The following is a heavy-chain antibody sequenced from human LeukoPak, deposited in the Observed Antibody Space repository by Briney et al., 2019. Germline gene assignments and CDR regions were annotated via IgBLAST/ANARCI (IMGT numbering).Heavy chain of an antibody. CDR3: ARRGYSGYEVGY. J-gene: IGHJ4*02. D-gene: IGHD5-12*01. CDR1: GGSISSNRYY. Sequence: KPSETLSLTCTVSGGSISSNRYYWGWIRQPPGKGLEWIGSIYYSGSTYYNPSLKSRVTISVDTSKNQFSLKLSSVTAADTAVYYCARRGYSGYEVGYWGQGTLVTVSS. V-gene: IGHV4-39*01. CDR2: IYYSGST.